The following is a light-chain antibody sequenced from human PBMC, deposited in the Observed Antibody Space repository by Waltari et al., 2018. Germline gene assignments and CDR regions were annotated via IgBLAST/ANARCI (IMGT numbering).Light chain of an antibody. V-gene: IGLV3-21*03. CDR1: NLQSTS. CDR2: HDF. J-gene: IGLJ2*01. CDR3: QVWDTSGNPSVA. Sequence: SYILTQPPSVSVAPGKTARITCGGNNLQSTSVEWYRQKPGQAPALVIYHDFDRPSGIPERFSGSSSGNTATLTISRVEVGDEADYFCQVWDTSGNPSVAFGGGTKLTVL.